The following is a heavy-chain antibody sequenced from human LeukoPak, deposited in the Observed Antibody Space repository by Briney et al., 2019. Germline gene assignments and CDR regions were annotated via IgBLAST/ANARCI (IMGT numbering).Heavy chain of an antibody. CDR3: ASFEVGA. D-gene: IGHD3-10*01. CDR1: GYTFTYYY. CDR2: IDPNSGGT. V-gene: IGHV1-2*02. J-gene: IGHJ5*02. Sequence: GASVKVSCKAFGYTFTYYYIHWVRQAPGQGLEWMRWIDPNSGGTNSPQKFQDRVTMTRDTSISTAYMELSRLRSDDTAVYYCASFEVGAWGQGTLVAVSS.